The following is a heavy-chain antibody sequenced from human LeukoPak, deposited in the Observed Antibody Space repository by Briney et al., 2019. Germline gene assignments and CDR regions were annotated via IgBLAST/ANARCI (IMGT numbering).Heavy chain of an antibody. J-gene: IGHJ4*02. CDR2: IRSKANSYAT. CDR1: GFTFSGSA. Sequence: GESLKTSCAASGFTFSGSAMHWVRQASGKGLEWVGRIRSKANSYATAYAASVKGRFTISRDDSKNTAYLQMNSLKTEDTAVYYCTRDLEYSSPRVDYWGQGTLVTVSS. CDR3: TRDLEYSSPRVDY. V-gene: IGHV3-73*01. D-gene: IGHD6-6*01.